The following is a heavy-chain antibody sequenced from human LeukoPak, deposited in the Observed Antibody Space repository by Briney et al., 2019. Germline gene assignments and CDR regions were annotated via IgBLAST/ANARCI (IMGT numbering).Heavy chain of an antibody. J-gene: IGHJ5*02. CDR3: ARGGTTVTPGLLWFDP. D-gene: IGHD4-17*01. CDR2: VNLQGST. CDR1: GGSISNTNW. Sequence: SETLSLTCGVSGGSISNTNWWTWVRQPPGKGLEWIGEVNLQGSTNYNPSLKSRVTISVDTSKNQFSLKLSSVTAADTAVYYCARGGTTVTPGLLWFDPWGQGTLVTVSS. V-gene: IGHV4-4*02.